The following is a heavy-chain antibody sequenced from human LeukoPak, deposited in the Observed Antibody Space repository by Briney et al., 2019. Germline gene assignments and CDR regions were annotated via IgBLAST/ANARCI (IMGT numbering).Heavy chain of an antibody. J-gene: IGHJ4*02. D-gene: IGHD3-22*01. CDR3: ARQRFDYYDSSGYYYGFDY. CDR1: GGSFSGYY. V-gene: IGHV4-34*01. Sequence: PSETLSLTCAVYGGSFSGYYWSWIRQPPGKGLEWIGEINHSGSTNYNPSLKSRVTISVDTSKNQFSLKLSSVTAADTAVYYCARQRFDYYDSSGYYYGFDYWGQGTLVTVSS. CDR2: INHSGST.